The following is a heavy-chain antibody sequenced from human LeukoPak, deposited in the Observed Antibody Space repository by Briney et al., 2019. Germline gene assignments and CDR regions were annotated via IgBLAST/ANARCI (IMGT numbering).Heavy chain of an antibody. Sequence: PGGSLRLSCAASGFTFDDYAMHWVRQTPGKGLEWVSSISSSSSYIYYADSVKGRFTISRDNAKNSLYLQMNSLRAEDTAVYYCARVAAADDDAFDIWGQGTMVTVSS. D-gene: IGHD6-13*01. CDR3: ARVAAADDDAFDI. J-gene: IGHJ3*02. CDR1: GFTFDDYA. V-gene: IGHV3-21*01. CDR2: ISSSSSYI.